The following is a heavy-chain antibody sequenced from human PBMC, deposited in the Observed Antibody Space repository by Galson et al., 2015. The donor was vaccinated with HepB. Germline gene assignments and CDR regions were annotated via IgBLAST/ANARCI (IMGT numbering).Heavy chain of an antibody. CDR1: GFSFSNYW. CDR3: ARDRCTSTSCFFDY. Sequence: SLRLSCAASGFSFSNYWMSWVRQAPGKGQEWVANIKQDGSEKYYVDSVKGRFTISRDNAKNSLYLQMNSLRAEDTAVYYCARDRCTSTSCFFDYWGQGTLVTVSS. CDR2: IKQDGSEK. J-gene: IGHJ4*02. D-gene: IGHD2-2*01. V-gene: IGHV3-7*03.